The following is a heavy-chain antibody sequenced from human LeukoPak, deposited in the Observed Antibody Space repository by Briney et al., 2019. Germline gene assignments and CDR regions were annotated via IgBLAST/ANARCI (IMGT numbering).Heavy chain of an antibody. CDR1: GFSFRTYG. J-gene: IGHJ4*02. CDR2: ISYDGSNK. D-gene: IGHD5-12*01. CDR3: ARGPSGYHNT. V-gene: IGHV3-30*03. Sequence: HPGGSLRLSCAASGFSFRTYGMHWVRQAPGKGLEWVAVISYDGSNKYYADSVKGRFTISRDNSKNTLYLQMNSLRAEDTAVYYCARGPSGYHNTGGQGTLVTVSS.